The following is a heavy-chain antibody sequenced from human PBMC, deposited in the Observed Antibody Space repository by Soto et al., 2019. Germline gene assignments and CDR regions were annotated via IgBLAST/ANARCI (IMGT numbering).Heavy chain of an antibody. D-gene: IGHD3-10*01. J-gene: IGHJ5*02. V-gene: IGHV1-18*04. Sequence: ASVKVSCKASGYVFPDFDIHWVRQAPGQGLEWMGWISAYNGNTNYAQKLQGRVTMTTDTSTSTAYMELRSLRSDDTAVYYCARVVYRITMVRGAPWFDPWGQGTLVTVSS. CDR2: ISAYNGNT. CDR1: GYVFPDFD. CDR3: ARVVYRITMVRGAPWFDP.